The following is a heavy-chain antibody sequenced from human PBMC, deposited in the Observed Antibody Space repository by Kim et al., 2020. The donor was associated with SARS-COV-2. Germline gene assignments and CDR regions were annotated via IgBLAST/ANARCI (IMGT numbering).Heavy chain of an antibody. CDR3: AKSRVRLSSTFDY. V-gene: IGHV3-23*01. J-gene: IGHJ4*02. CDR1: GFTFSSYA. CDR2: ITGGGDTT. D-gene: IGHD3-10*01. Sequence: GGSLRLSCSASGFTFSSYAIYWVRQTPGKGLDYVSAITGGGDTTYYAESVRGRFAISRDNFQNTVHLQMNSLRAEDMAVYFCAKSRVRLSSTFDYWGQGTLVTVSS.